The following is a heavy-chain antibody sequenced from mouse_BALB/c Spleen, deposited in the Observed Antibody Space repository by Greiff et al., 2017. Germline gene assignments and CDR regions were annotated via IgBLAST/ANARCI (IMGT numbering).Heavy chain of an antibody. CDR2: ISSGGGNT. V-gene: IGHV5-9*03. J-gene: IGHJ4*01. D-gene: IGHD2-3*01. CDR3: ARHDGYSYYYAMDY. CDR1: GFTFSSYT. Sequence: EVQGVESGGGLVKPGGSLKLSCAASGFTFSSYTMSWVRQTPEKRLEWVATISSGGGNTYYPDSVKGRFTISRDNAKNNLYLQMSSLRSEDTALYYCARHDGYSYYYAMDYWGQGTSVTVSS.